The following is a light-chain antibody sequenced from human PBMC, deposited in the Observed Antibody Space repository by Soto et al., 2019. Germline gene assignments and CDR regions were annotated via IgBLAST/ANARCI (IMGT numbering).Light chain of an antibody. CDR1: SSDIGSYDL. J-gene: IGLJ2*01. CDR2: EGS. CDR3: CSYAGSVTYVV. V-gene: IGLV2-23*01. Sequence: QSALTQPASVSGSPGQSITISCTGTSSDIGSYDLVSWYQHHPARAPKLIIYEGSKRPSGVSMRFSGSKSGYTASLTISGLQAEDKADYFCCSYAGSVTYVVFGGGTKVTVL.